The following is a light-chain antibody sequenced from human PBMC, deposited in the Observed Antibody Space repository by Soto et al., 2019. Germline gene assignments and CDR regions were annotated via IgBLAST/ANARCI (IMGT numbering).Light chain of an antibody. CDR2: EDY. Sequence: NFMLTQPHSVSESPGKTVTISCTRSSGSIADNYVQWYQQRPGCSPTTVIYEDYQRPSRVSDRFSGSIDSSSNSASITISGLETEDAADYCCQSYDASNFWVCGGGTKLTVL. V-gene: IGLV6-57*01. J-gene: IGLJ2*01. CDR1: SGSIADNY. CDR3: QSYDASNFWV.